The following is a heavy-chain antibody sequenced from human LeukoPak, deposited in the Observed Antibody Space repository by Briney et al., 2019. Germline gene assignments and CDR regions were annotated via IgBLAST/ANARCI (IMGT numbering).Heavy chain of an antibody. V-gene: IGHV1-18*01. D-gene: IGHD1-1*01. CDR1: GYTFTSYS. CDR3: ARGAPTTNYYYYYMDV. Sequence: GASVKVSCKASGYTFTSYSINWVRQAPGQGLEWMGWISAYNGNTNYAQKLQGRATMTTDTSTSTAYMELRSLRSDDTAVYYCARGAPTTNYYYYYMDVWGKGTTVTVSS. CDR2: ISAYNGNT. J-gene: IGHJ6*03.